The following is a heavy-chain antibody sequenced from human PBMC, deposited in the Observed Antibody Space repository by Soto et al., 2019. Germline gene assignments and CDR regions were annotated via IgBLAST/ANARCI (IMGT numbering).Heavy chain of an antibody. V-gene: IGHV1-18*01. CDR3: ARDSAFRVNWFDP. Sequence: SARHEPGQGLEWMGWISAYNGNTNYAQKLQGRVTMTTDTSTSTAYMELRSLRSDDTAVYYCARDSAFRVNWFDPWGQGTLVTVSS. D-gene: IGHD3-3*01. CDR2: ISAYNGNT. J-gene: IGHJ5*02.